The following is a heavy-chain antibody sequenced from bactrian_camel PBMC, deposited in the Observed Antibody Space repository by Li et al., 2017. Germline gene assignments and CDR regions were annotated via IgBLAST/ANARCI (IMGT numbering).Heavy chain of an antibody. CDR3: AAGSPTFISRYCDTMATSFRY. CDR1: AYTSRWFC. Sequence: HVQLVESGGGSVQAGGSLRLSCAASAYTSRWFCMVWFRQTPGKERERVASIDRAGSTSYADSVKGRFTISKDNAKNTLYLGMNTLKPEDTGTYYCAAGSPTFISRYCDTMATSFRYWGQGTQVTVS. D-gene: IGHD2*01. J-gene: IGHJ6*01. V-gene: IGHV3S26*01. CDR2: IDRAGST.